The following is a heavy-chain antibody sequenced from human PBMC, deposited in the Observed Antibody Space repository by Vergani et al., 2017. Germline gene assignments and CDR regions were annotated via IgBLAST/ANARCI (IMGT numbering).Heavy chain of an antibody. J-gene: IGHJ6*02. Sequence: QVQLQESGPGLVKPSQTLSLTCSVSGGSTTSGGFYWSWIRQPAGKGLEWIGRIHTTGITKYNPSLESRVTMSVDTSNNQFSLKLSSVTAADTAVYYCARDGYDILTGYYYGMDVWGQGTTVTVSS. CDR3: ARDGYDILTGYYYGMDV. CDR2: IHTTGIT. V-gene: IGHV4-61*02. CDR1: GGSTTSGGFY. D-gene: IGHD3-9*01.